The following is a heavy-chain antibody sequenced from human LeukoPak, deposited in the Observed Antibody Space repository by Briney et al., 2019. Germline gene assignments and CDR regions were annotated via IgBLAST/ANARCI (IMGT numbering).Heavy chain of an antibody. D-gene: IGHD2-21*02. J-gene: IGHJ4*02. CDR2: ISASGST. Sequence: GGSLRLSCAASGFTFRSYGMNWVRQAPGKELEWVSAISASGSTFYADSVKGRFTISRDNSKNTLYLQMNSLRAEDTAVYYCAKRCNADCQGDFDYWGQGTLVTVSS. V-gene: IGHV3-23*01. CDR3: AKRCNADCQGDFDY. CDR1: GFTFRSYG.